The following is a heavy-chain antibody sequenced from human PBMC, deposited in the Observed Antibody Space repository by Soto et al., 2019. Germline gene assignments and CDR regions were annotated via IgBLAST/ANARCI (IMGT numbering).Heavy chain of an antibody. D-gene: IGHD2-15*01. CDR2: SRNRVNSHTT. CDR3: TRGLLGAGRSYTFHGMDV. CDR1: GFTFSDHY. Sequence: EVQLVESGGGLVQPGGSLRLSCAASGFTFSDHYMDWVRQAPGKGLEWVARSRNRVNSHTTEYAASVKGRFTISRDESKSSLYLQMNSLNIEVSAVYYCTRGLLGAGRSYTFHGMDVWGQGTTVTVSS. V-gene: IGHV3-72*01. J-gene: IGHJ6*01.